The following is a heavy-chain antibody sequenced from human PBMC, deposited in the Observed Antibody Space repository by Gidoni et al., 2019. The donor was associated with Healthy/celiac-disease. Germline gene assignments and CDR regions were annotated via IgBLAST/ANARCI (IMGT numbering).Heavy chain of an antibody. CDR3: AKGGHIVVVTALSDAFDI. D-gene: IGHD2-21*02. V-gene: IGHV3-9*01. J-gene: IGHJ3*02. CDR1: GFTFDDYA. Sequence: EVQLVESGGGLVQPGRSLRLSCAASGFTFDDYAMHWVRQAPGKGLEWVSGISWKSGSIGYADSVKGRFTISRDNAKNSLYLQMNSLRAEDTALYYCAKGGHIVVVTALSDAFDIWGQGTMVTVSS. CDR2: ISWKSGSI.